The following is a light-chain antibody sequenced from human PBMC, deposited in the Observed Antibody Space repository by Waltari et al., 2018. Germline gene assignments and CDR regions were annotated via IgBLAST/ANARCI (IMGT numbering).Light chain of an antibody. CDR1: SPNIASNS. CDR3: AAWDDSLSRWL. Sequence: SVLTQPPSASGTPGQRVTIPCSGRSPNIASNSVYWYQHVPGAAPKLLIYRNNQRPSGVPDRFSGSKSGTSASLAISGLRSEDEADYYCAAWDDSLSRWLLGGGTKLTVL. CDR2: RNN. J-gene: IGLJ3*02. V-gene: IGLV1-47*01.